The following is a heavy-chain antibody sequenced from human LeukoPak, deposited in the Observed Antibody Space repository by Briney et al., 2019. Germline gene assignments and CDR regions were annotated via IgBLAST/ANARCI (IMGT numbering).Heavy chain of an antibody. D-gene: IGHD3-10*01. Sequence: SETLSLTCTVSGGSVSRSPYYWGWIRQPPGKGLEWIGSIYYSGSTYYNPSLKSRVTISVDTSKNQFSLKLSSVTAADTAVYYCARSGGFGELTSRYFDYWGQGTLVTVSS. CDR2: IYYSGST. CDR3: ARSGGFGELTSRYFDY. CDR1: GGSVSRSPYY. V-gene: IGHV4-39*07. J-gene: IGHJ4*02.